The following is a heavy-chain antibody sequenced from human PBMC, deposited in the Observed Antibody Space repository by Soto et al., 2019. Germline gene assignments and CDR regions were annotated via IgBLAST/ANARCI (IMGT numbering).Heavy chain of an antibody. CDR1: GGGILSNDA. J-gene: IGHJ4*02. V-gene: IGHV1-69*01. D-gene: IGHD2-15*01. CDR2: ISPFFGTT. Sequence: QVQLLQSGADWMKSGASVRVSCTASGGGILSNDAISWVRHARGQGVEWLGRISPFFGTTDYSQSFQGRLTMTADASTGTVYMDLRSLKSDDPDVYYCAREVVAETTWGSFDSWAQGTLVTVS. CDR3: AREVVAETTWGSFDS.